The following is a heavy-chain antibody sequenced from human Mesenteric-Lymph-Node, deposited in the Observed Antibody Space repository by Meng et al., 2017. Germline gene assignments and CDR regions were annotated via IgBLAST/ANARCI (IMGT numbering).Heavy chain of an antibody. CDR1: GFTFSSYA. CDR2: ISGSGGST. J-gene: IGHJ4*02. CDR3: ARSGSQQLVLFWDY. V-gene: IGHV3-23*01. Sequence: GESLKISCAASGFTFSSYAMSWVRQAPGKGLEWVSAISGSGGSTYYADSVKGRFTISRDNSKNTLYLQMNSLRAEDTAVYYCARSGSQQLVLFWDYWGQGTLVTVSS. D-gene: IGHD6-13*01.